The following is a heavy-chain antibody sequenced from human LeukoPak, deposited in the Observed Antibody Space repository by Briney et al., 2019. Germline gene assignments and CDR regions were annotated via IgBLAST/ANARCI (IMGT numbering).Heavy chain of an antibody. CDR3: ARVPRWEAPDY. CDR2: INPSGGST. J-gene: IGHJ4*02. Sequence: ASVKVSCKAPGYTFTSYYMHWVRQAPGQGLEWMGIINPSGGSTSYAQKFQGRVTMTRDTSTSTVYMELSSLRSEDTAVYYCARVPRWEAPDYWGQGTLVTVSS. D-gene: IGHD1-26*01. CDR1: GYTFTSYY. V-gene: IGHV1-46*01.